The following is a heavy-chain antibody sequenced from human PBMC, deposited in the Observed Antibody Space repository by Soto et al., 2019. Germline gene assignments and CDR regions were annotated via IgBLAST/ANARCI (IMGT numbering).Heavy chain of an antibody. CDR2: VNPSGGHT. CDR1: GDTFTDYY. D-gene: IGHD2-21*02. V-gene: IGHV1-46*01. CDR3: ARGGHVVVVTAALDY. Sequence: QVQLMQSGAEVKKPGASVKVSCKASGDTFTDYYIHWVRQAPGQGLEWMGTVNPSGGHTTYAQHFRGRVTMTRDTYTSTLTMERTSLTSDDTAIYYCARGGHVVVVTAALDYWGQGTLVTVSS. J-gene: IGHJ4*02.